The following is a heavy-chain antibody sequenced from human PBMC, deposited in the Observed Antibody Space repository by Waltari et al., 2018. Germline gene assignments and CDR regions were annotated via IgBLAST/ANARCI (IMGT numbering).Heavy chain of an antibody. V-gene: IGHV3-53*01. CDR2: IYSGGST. J-gene: IGHJ6*02. Sequence: EVQLVESGGGLIQPGGSLRLSCAASGFTVSSNYMSWVRQAPGKGLEWVSVIYSGGSTYYADSVKGRFTISRDNSKNTLYLQMNSLRAEDTAVYYCARESSSRGYYYYYYGMDVWGQGTTVTVSS. CDR3: ARESSSRGYYYYYYGMDV. D-gene: IGHD6-6*01. CDR1: GFTVSSNY.